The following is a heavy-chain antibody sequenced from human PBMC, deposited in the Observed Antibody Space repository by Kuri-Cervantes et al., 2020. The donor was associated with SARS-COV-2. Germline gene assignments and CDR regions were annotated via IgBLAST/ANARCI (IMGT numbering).Heavy chain of an antibody. CDR2: ISSSSSTI. CDR1: GFTFSSYS. V-gene: IGHV3-48*01. J-gene: IGHJ5*02. Sequence: LSLTCAASGFTFSSYSMNWVRQAPGKGLEWVSSISSSSSTIYYADSVKGRFTISRDNAKNSLYLQMNSLRAEDTAVYYCAREVTIFGAVSRGFDPWGQGTLVTVSS. D-gene: IGHD3-3*01. CDR3: AREVTIFGAVSRGFDP.